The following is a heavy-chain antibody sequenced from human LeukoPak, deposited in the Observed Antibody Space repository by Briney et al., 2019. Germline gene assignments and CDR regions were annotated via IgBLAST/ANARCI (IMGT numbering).Heavy chain of an antibody. V-gene: IGHV1-18*01. CDR2: VSTYNGNT. J-gene: IGHJ4*02. CDR3: ARQSTGSYYSPIDY. Sequence: GASVKVSCKASGYTFTSYGISWVRQAPGQGLEWMGWVSTYNGNTKYAQNLQGRVTTTTDTSTSTAYMELRSARSDDTAMYYCARQSTGSYYSPIDYWGQGTLVTVSS. D-gene: IGHD1-26*01. CDR1: GYTFTSYG.